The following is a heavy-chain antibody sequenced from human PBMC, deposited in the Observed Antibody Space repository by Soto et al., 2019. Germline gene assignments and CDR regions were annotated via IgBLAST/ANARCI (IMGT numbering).Heavy chain of an antibody. D-gene: IGHD3-3*02. Sequence: SETLSLTCTVSGDSVISSDFYWGWVRQPPGKGLEWIGSIFYLGSSYYNPSLKSRVTMSVDTSKNQFSLRLRSVTAADTALYFCARHSLALRKNNWFDPWGQGIMVTVSS. V-gene: IGHV4-39*01. CDR2: IFYLGSS. J-gene: IGHJ5*02. CDR1: GDSVISSDFY. CDR3: ARHSLALRKNNWFDP.